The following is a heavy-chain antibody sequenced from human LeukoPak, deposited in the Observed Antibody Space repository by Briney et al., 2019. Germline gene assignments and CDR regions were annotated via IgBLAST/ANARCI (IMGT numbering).Heavy chain of an antibody. CDR3: AKDQIWSAYYTLDY. V-gene: IGHV3-23*01. CDR1: GVTLSSFA. Sequence: GGSLRLSCAASGVTLSSFAMSWARQAPGKGLEWVSGISSSGSGDNTYYADSVKGRFTISRDNSRNTLYLQMNSLRVEDTAVYYCAKDQIWSAYYTLDYWGQGTPVTVSS. J-gene: IGHJ4*02. D-gene: IGHD3-3*01. CDR2: ISSSGSGDNT.